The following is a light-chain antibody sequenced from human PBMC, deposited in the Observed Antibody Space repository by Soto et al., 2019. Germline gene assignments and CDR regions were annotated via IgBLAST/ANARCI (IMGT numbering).Light chain of an antibody. CDR2: VAS. V-gene: IGKV3-20*01. J-gene: IGKJ3*01. CDR3: QQFGSSPGFT. Sequence: EIVVTQSPATLSLSPGERATLSCRASQSINNRYLAWYQQKPGQAPRLLIYVASSRATGIPDRFICSGSGTDVALTISRLEPEDFAVYYCQQFGSSPGFTFGPGTKVDIK. CDR1: QSINNRY.